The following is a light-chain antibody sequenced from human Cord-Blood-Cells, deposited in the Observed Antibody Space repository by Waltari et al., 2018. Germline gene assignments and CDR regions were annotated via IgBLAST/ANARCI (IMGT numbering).Light chain of an antibody. Sequence: DIQMTQPPSSLPASVAARVNLTCRASQSISSYLNWYQQKPGKAPKLLIYAASSLQSGVPSRFSGSGSGTDFTLTISSLQPEDFATYYCQQSYSTPYSFGQGTKLEIK. J-gene: IGKJ2*03. CDR1: QSISSY. V-gene: IGKV1-39*01. CDR2: AAS. CDR3: QQSYSTPYS.